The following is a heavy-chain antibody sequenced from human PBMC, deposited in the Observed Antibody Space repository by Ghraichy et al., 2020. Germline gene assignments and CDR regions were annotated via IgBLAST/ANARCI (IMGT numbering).Heavy chain of an antibody. CDR3: ARGHYDFWSGYFRNWFDP. D-gene: IGHD3-3*01. CDR2: IYHSGST. CDR1: GYSISSGYY. J-gene: IGHJ5*02. V-gene: IGHV4-38-2*02. Sequence: SQTLSLTCTVSGYSISSGYYWGWIRQPPGKGLEWIGSIYHSGSTYYNPSLKSRVTISVDTSKNQFSLKLSSVTAADTAVYYCARGHYDFWSGYFRNWFDPWGQGTLVTVSS.